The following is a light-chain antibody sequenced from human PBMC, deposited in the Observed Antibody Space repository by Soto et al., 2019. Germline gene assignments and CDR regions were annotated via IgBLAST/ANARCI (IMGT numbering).Light chain of an antibody. Sequence: DIQMTQSPSTLSASVGDRVTITCRASQSISSWLAWYQQKPGQAPKLLIYDASSLESGVPSRFSGSGSGTDFTLTISSLQPDDFATYYCQQYNTYSRTFGQGTRWIS. CDR1: QSISSW. CDR2: DAS. J-gene: IGKJ1*01. V-gene: IGKV1-5*01. CDR3: QQYNTYSRT.